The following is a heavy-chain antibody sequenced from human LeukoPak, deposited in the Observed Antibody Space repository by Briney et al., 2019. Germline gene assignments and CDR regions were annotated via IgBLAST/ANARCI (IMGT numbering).Heavy chain of an antibody. CDR3: AKGHSWRDYEDYFDY. CDR2: ISSSSSYI. D-gene: IGHD4/OR15-4a*01. J-gene: IGHJ4*02. V-gene: IGHV3-21*01. CDR1: GFTFSSYS. Sequence: KPGGSLRLPCAASGFTFSSYSMNWVRQAPGKGLEWVSSISSSSSYIYYADSVKGRFTISRDNAKNSLYLQMNSLRAEDTAVYYCAKGHSWRDYEDYFDYWGQGTLVTVSS.